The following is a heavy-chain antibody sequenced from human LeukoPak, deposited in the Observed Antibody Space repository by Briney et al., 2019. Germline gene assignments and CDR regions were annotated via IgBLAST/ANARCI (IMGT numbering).Heavy chain of an antibody. CDR1: GFTFSSYA. V-gene: IGHV3-23*01. Sequence: PGGSLRLSCAASGFTFSSYAMNWVRQAPGKWLEWVSTIGGSGDTAYYADSVKGRFTISRDNSKSTLFLQLNSLRAEDTAICYCAKPFYNGNYFSYFDYWGQGTLVTVSS. CDR2: IGGSGDTA. D-gene: IGHD1-7*01. CDR3: AKPFYNGNYFSYFDY. J-gene: IGHJ4*02.